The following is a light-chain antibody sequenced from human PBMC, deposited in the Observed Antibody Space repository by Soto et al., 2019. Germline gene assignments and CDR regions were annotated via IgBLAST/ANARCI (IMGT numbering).Light chain of an antibody. CDR3: QQYYSYHWT. J-gene: IGKJ1*01. Sequence: AIRMTQSPSSLSASTGDRVTITCRASQGISSYLAWYQQKPGKAPKLLIYAASTLQSGVPSRFSGSGSGTDFTLTISCLQSEDLATYYCQQYYSYHWTFGQGTKVEIK. CDR1: QGISSY. V-gene: IGKV1-8*01. CDR2: AAS.